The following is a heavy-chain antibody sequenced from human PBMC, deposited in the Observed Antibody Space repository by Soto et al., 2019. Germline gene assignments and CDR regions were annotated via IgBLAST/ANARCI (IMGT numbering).Heavy chain of an antibody. CDR2: ISYDGSNK. Sequence: LRLSCAASGFTFNTYGMHWVRQAPGKGLEWVAAISYDGSNKYYADSVKGRFTISRDNSKNTLHLQTNSVRAEDTALYYCAKAQRGSGTHFDYWGQGTLVTVSS. V-gene: IGHV3-30*18. CDR1: GFTFNTYG. CDR3: AKAQRGSGTHFDY. J-gene: IGHJ4*02. D-gene: IGHD1-26*01.